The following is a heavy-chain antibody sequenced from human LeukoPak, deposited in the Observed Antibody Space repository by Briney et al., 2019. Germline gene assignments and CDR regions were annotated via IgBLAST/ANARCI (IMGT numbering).Heavy chain of an antibody. CDR1: GYTFTGYY. J-gene: IGHJ3*02. D-gene: IGHD3-10*01. V-gene: IGHV1-2*02. Sequence: ASVKVSCKASGYTFTGYYMHWVRQAPGQGLEWMGWINPNSGGTNYAQTFQGRVTMTRDSSISTVYMELSSLRSDDTAVYYCARVRGPIHAFDKWGQGTMVTVSS. CDR3: ARVRGPIHAFDK. CDR2: INPNSGGT.